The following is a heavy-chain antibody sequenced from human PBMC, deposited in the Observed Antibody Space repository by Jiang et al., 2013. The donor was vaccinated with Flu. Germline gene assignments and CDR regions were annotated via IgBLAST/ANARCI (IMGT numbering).Heavy chain of an antibody. Sequence: VQLVESGGGLVQPGGSLRLSCAASGFTVSGNYMSWVRQAPGKGLEWVSVIYSGGSTYYADSVKGRFTISRDNSQNTLYLQMNSLRAEDTAVYYCASIETGYRTYDYWGQGTLVTVSS. V-gene: IGHV3-66*01. D-gene: IGHD6-13*01. CDR2: IYSGGST. J-gene: IGHJ4*02. CDR1: GFTVSGNY. CDR3: ASIETGYRTYDY.